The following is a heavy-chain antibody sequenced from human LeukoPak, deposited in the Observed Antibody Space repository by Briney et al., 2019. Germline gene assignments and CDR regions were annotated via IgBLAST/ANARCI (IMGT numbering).Heavy chain of an antibody. CDR3: ARNRNIRGPREAFDY. V-gene: IGHV3-7*01. J-gene: IGHJ4*02. CDR1: GFTFSRYW. Sequence: GGSLRLSCAASGFTFSRYWMTWVRQAPGKGLEWVANIKQDGSEKYYVDSVKGRFTISRDNAKNSLYLQMNSLRAEDTAVYYCARNRNIRGPREAFDYWGQGTLVTVSS. CDR2: IKQDGSEK. D-gene: IGHD3-10*01.